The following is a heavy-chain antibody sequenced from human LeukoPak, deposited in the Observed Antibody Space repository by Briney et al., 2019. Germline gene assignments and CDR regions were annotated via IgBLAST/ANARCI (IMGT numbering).Heavy chain of an antibody. D-gene: IGHD5-24*01. CDR3: AKGGRDGYNPKAFDI. CDR1: GFNFDNYA. CDR2: ISGSSSRT. Sequence: GGSLRLSCVTSGFNFDNYAVSWVRQTPGKGLEWVSAISGSSSRTYYADSVKGRFTISRDNSRNTLYLQLNSLRADDTAVYYCAKGGRDGYNPKAFDIWGQGTKVIVSS. V-gene: IGHV3-23*01. J-gene: IGHJ3*02.